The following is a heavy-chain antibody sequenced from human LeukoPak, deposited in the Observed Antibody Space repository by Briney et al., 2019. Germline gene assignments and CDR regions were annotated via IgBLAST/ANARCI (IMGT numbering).Heavy chain of an antibody. Sequence: GESLKISCKGSGYSFTSYWIGWVRQMPGKGQEYMGIIHPGDSDTRYSPSFQGQVTISVDRSSSTAYIQWSRLKASDTAMYYCATHPGGLQSGFDNWGQGTLVTVSS. CDR2: IHPGDSDT. J-gene: IGHJ4*02. CDR1: GYSFTSYW. CDR3: ATHPGGLQSGFDN. V-gene: IGHV5-51*01. D-gene: IGHD5-24*01.